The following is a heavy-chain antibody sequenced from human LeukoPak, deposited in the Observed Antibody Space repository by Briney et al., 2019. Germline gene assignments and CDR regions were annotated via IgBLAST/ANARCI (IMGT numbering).Heavy chain of an antibody. Sequence: GGSLRLSCAASGFTFTSHWMSWVRQAPGKGLEWVANIKQDGSEKYYVDSVKGRFTFSRDNAKNSLYLQMNSLRAEDTAMYYCARDAGNSGYGCDLWGQGTLVTVSS. CDR1: GFTFTSHW. J-gene: IGHJ5*02. V-gene: IGHV3-7*01. D-gene: IGHD5-12*01. CDR3: ARDAGNSGYGCDL. CDR2: IKQDGSEK.